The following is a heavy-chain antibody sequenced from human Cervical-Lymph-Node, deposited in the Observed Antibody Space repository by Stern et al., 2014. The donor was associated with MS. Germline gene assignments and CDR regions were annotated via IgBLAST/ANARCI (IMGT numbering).Heavy chain of an antibody. CDR2: IYPGNSDT. J-gene: IGHJ4*02. V-gene: IGHV5-51*01. CDR3: ARDYGDYAFDY. Sequence: DVQLVESGAEVKKPGESLKISCKGSGYNFTANWIAWVRQMPGKGLEWMGIIYPGNSDTRYSPSVQGQVTISANKSISTAYLQWSSLKASDTAMYYCARDYGDYAFDYWGQGTLVTVSS. CDR1: GYNFTANW. D-gene: IGHD4-17*01.